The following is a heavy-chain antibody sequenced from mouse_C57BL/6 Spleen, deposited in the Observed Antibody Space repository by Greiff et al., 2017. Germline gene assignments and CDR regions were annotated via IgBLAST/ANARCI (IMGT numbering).Heavy chain of an antibody. J-gene: IGHJ3*01. CDR1: GYTFTSYW. V-gene: IGHV1-61*01. CDR2: IYPSDSET. CDR3: ARRSDGYYLAY. Sequence: QVQLQQPGAELVRPGSSVKLSCKASGYTFTSYWMDWVKQRPGQGLEWIGNIYPSDSETHYNQKFKDKATLTVDKSSSTADMQLSSLTSEDSAVYYCARRSDGYYLAYWGQGTLVTVSA. D-gene: IGHD2-3*01.